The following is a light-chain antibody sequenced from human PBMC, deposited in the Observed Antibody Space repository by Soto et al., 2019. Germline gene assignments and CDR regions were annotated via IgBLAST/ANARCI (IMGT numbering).Light chain of an antibody. CDR2: GAS. J-gene: IGKJ1*01. CDR1: QSVSSNY. V-gene: IGKV3-20*01. CDR3: QQYQNSWT. Sequence: DIVLPQSPGNQYLSPGASATLSCRASQSVSSNYLAWHQQKPGQAPRLLIYGASTRATGIPASISGSGSATEFTPTISRLHSGDFAVYYCQQYQNSWTFGQGTKVDIK.